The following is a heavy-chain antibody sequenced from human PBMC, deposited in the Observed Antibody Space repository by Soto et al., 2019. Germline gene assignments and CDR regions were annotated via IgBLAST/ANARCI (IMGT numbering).Heavy chain of an antibody. J-gene: IGHJ6*02. CDR1: GGTFSSYA. CDR2: IIPIFGTA. Sequence: SVKVSCKASGGTFSSYAISWVRQAPGQGLEWMGGIIPIFGTANYAQKFQGRVTITADESTSTAYMELSSLRSEDTAVYYCARASTIFGVVIRYYYYYYGMDVWGQGTTVTVSS. V-gene: IGHV1-69*13. D-gene: IGHD3-3*01. CDR3: ARASTIFGVVIRYYYYYYGMDV.